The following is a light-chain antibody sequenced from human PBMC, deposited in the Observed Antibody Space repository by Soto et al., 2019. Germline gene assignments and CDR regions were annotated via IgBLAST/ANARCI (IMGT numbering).Light chain of an antibody. V-gene: IGKV1-9*01. Sequence: DIQLTQSPSFLSASVGDRVTITCRASQGISRYLAWYQQKPGKAPKLLIYAASTLQSGVPSRFSGSGSGTEFTVTISSLQPEDFATYYSQQLNSYPFTFGGGTKVEIK. CDR1: QGISRY. J-gene: IGKJ4*01. CDR2: AAS. CDR3: QQLNSYPFT.